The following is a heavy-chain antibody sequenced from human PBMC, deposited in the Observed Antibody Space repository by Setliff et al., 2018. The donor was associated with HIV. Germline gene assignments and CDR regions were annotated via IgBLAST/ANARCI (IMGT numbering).Heavy chain of an antibody. CDR3: ARIPAENWNADWYFDL. J-gene: IGHJ2*01. V-gene: IGHV1-18*01. Sequence: ASVKVSCKASGYTFTTYAISWVRQAPGQGLEWMGWISTHNDDTDYAQKFLDRVTMTIDTATSRAYMELSSLRSEDTAVYYCARIPAENWNADWYFDLWGRGTLVTVSS. CDR1: GYTFTTYA. D-gene: IGHD1-1*01. CDR2: ISTHNDDT.